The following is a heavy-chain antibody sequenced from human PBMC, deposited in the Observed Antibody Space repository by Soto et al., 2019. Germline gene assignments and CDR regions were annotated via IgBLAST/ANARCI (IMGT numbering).Heavy chain of an antibody. CDR3: ASNLWFGELLYRTTGPADV. Sequence: PSETLSLTCTVSGGSIISSSYYFFCIRQAPGNGLEWIGSIYYSGSTYYNPPLKSRVTISVDTSKNQFSLKLSSVTAADTAVYYCASNLWFGELLYRTTGPADVWGQGTTVTVSS. CDR1: GGSIISSSYY. J-gene: IGHJ6*02. CDR2: IYYSGST. D-gene: IGHD3-10*01. V-gene: IGHV4-39*01.